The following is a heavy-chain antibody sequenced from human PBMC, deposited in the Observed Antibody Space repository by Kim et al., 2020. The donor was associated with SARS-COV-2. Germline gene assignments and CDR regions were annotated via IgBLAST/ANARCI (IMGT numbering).Heavy chain of an antibody. D-gene: IGHD3-10*01. J-gene: IGHJ3*02. CDR3: AKALYYYGSGRGPFDAFDI. V-gene: IGHV3-23*01. CDR2: ISGSGGST. Sequence: GGSLRLSCAASGFTFSSYAMSWVRQAPGKGLEWVSAISGSGGSTYYADSVKGRFTISRDNSKNTLYLQMNSLRAEDTAVYYCAKALYYYGSGRGPFDAFDIWGQGTMVTVSS. CDR1: GFTFSSYA.